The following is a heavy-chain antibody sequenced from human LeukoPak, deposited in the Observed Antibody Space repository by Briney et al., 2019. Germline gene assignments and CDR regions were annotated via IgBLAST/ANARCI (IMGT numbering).Heavy chain of an antibody. CDR3: ARRRRIVGATPGAFDI. V-gene: IGHV4-34*01. J-gene: IGHJ3*02. CDR1: GDSISTYY. Sequence: SETLSLTCTVSGDSISTYYWSWIRQPPGKGLEWIGEINHNGSTNYNPSLKSRFTISVDTSKNQFSLKLSSVTAADTAVYYCARRRRIVGATPGAFDIWGQGTMVTVSS. CDR2: INHNGST. D-gene: IGHD1-26*01.